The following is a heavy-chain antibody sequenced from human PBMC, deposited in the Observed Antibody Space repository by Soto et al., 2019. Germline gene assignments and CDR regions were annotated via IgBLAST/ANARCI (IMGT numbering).Heavy chain of an antibody. CDR1: GVSISSYY. CDR3: ARSRGGYFDY. Sequence: PSETLSLTCPVSGVSISSYYWSWIRQPPGKGLEWIGYIYYSGSTNYNPSLKSRVTISVDTSKNQFSLKLSSVTAADTAVYYCARSRGGYFDYLGQGTLVTVAS. CDR2: IYYSGST. V-gene: IGHV4-59*01. J-gene: IGHJ4*02. D-gene: IGHD3-22*01.